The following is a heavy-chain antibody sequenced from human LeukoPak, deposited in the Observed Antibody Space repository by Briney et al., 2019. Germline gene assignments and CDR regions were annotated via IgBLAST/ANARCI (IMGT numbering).Heavy chain of an antibody. CDR2: LSWYSGSI. Sequence: PGGSLRLSCAASRFTFDDYAVYWVRQVPGKGLEWVSRLSWYSGSIDYADSVKGRFTISRDNAKNSLYLQMNSLRAEDTALYYCAKDIRYSSSWCFDYWGQGTLVTVSS. CDR3: AKDIRYSSSWCFDY. CDR1: RFTFDDYA. D-gene: IGHD6-13*01. V-gene: IGHV3-9*01. J-gene: IGHJ4*02.